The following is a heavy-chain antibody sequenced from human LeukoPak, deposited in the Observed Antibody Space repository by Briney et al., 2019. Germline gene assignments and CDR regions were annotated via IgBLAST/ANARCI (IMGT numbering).Heavy chain of an antibody. Sequence: SETLSLTCTVSGGSISSGGYYWSWIRQPPGKGPEWIGYIYHSGSTYYNPSLKSRVTISVDRSKNQFSLKLSSVTAADTAVYYCAREGDYYFDYWGQGTLVTVSS. V-gene: IGHV4-30-2*01. J-gene: IGHJ4*02. CDR2: IYHSGST. CDR3: AREGDYYFDY. D-gene: IGHD3-10*01. CDR1: GGSISSGGYY.